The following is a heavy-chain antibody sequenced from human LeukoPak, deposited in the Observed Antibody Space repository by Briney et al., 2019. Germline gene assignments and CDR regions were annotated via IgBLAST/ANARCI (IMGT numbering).Heavy chain of an antibody. CDR3: ARADFIDAGPYLIGP. D-gene: IGHD3-3*01. CDR2: INTKTGRT. Sequence: ASVRVSCKTSGYTFTDYYIHCVREAPGQGLEWMGWINTKTGRTSSARKFQGRVTMTRDPSITTVYMDMAWLTSDDTAIYFCARADFIDAGPYLIGPWGQGTLVTVSS. J-gene: IGHJ5*02. V-gene: IGHV1-2*02. CDR1: GYTFTDYY.